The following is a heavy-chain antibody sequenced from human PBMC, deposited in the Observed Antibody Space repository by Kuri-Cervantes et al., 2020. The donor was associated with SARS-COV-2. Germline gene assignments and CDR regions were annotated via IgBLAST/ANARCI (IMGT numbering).Heavy chain of an antibody. CDR2: IKVDGSDK. Sequence: GESLKISCAASGFTFGNYYMSWVRQSPGKGLEWVANIKVDGSDKYYVDSVKGRFTISRDNTKNSLFLQLNSLTAADTAVYYCARSYGVRYVPFDHWGPGTLVTVSS. CDR3: ARSYGVRYVPFDH. D-gene: IGHD4-17*01. J-gene: IGHJ4*02. V-gene: IGHV3-7*05. CDR1: GFTFGNYY.